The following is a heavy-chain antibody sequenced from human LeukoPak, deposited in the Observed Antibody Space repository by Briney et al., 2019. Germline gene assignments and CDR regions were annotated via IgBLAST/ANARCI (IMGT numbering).Heavy chain of an antibody. V-gene: IGHV3-23*01. Sequence: QFGGSLRLSCAASGFTFSSYAMSWVRQAPGKGLEWVSAISGSGGSTYYADSVKGRFTISRDNSKNTLYLQMNSLRAEDTAVYYCARDGRRINFQHWGQGTLVTVSS. CDR2: ISGSGGST. CDR3: ARDGRRINFQH. J-gene: IGHJ1*01. CDR1: GFTFSSYA.